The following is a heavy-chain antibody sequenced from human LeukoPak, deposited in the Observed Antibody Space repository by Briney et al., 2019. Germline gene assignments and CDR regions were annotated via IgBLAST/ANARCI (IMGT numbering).Heavy chain of an antibody. J-gene: IGHJ3*01. Sequence: PGGSLRLSCEASGFTFSRHYISWIRQAPGKGLEWVANIKQDGSDKYYLDSVKGRFTISRDNAKSSLYLQMNSLRVEDTALYYCAREADGFDVWGQGTMVTVSS. V-gene: IGHV3-7*01. CDR3: AREADGFDV. CDR1: GFTFSRHY. CDR2: IKQDGSDK.